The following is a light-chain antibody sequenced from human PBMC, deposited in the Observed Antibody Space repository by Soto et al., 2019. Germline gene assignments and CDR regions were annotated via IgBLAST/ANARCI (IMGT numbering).Light chain of an antibody. CDR1: QSVSSH. J-gene: IGKJ5*01. CDR3: QQGGNWPLT. CDR2: DAS. Sequence: EIVLTQSPATLSLSPGEGATVSCRASQSVSSHLAWYQQKRGQAPRLLIYDASSRASGIPARFSGRGSGTDFTLPISYLEHEDFPLYSCQQGGNWPLTFGQGTRMEIK. V-gene: IGKV3-11*01.